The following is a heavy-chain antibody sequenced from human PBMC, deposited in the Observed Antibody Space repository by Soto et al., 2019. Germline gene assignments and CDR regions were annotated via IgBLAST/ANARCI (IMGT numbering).Heavy chain of an antibody. D-gene: IGHD3-3*01. V-gene: IGHV1-18*04. J-gene: IGHJ4*02. CDR3: ARDLGEVAGSDY. Sequence: QVHLVQSGAEVKKPGASVKVSCKASGYRFTTYGISWVRQAPRQGLEWMGWISPYNGNTNYTQNLQGRVTMTTDSYMNTAYMELRNLRSDDTAVYYCARDLGEVAGSDYWGQGTLVNVSS. CDR1: GYRFTTYG. CDR2: ISPYNGNT.